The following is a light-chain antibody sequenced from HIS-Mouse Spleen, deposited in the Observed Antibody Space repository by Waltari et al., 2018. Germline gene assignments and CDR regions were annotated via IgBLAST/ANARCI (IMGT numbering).Light chain of an antibody. Sequence: QSVLTQPPSASGTPGQRVTISCSGSSSTIRRNTVNGYQQLPGTAPKLLIYSNNQRPSGVPDRFSGSKSGTSASLAISGLQSEDEADYYCAAWDDSLNGWVFGGGTKLTVL. CDR1: SSTIRRNT. V-gene: IGLV1-44*01. CDR2: SNN. CDR3: AAWDDSLNGWV. J-gene: IGLJ3*02.